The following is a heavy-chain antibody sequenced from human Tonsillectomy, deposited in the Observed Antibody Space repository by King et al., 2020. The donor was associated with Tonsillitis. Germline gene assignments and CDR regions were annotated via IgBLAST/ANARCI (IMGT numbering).Heavy chain of an antibody. V-gene: IGHV4-39*01. J-gene: IGHJ4*02. Sequence: QLQESGPGLVKPSETLSLTCTVSGGSISSSSYYWGWIRQPPGKGLEWIGSIYYSGSTYYNPSLKSRVTISVDTSKNQFSLKLSSVTAAATAVYYCARLYGSGWTYYFDYWGQGTLVTVSS. CDR3: ARLYGSGWTYYFDY. D-gene: IGHD6-19*01. CDR2: IYYSGST. CDR1: GGSISSSSYY.